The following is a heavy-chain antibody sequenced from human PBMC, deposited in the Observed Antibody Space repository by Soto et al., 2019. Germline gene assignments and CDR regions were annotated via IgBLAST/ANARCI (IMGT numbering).Heavy chain of an antibody. CDR2: IQYSGNT. D-gene: IGHD3-10*01. J-gene: IGHJ4*02. Sequence: SETLSLSCTVSGGSITTYYWSWIRQPPGKGLEWIGYIQYSGNTNYNPSLKSRVTISVDTSKNQFSLGLSSVTAADTALYYCARSYYLTSGKPYYFDYWGQGTLVTVSS. V-gene: IGHV4-59*01. CDR3: ARSYYLTSGKPYYFDY. CDR1: GGSITTYY.